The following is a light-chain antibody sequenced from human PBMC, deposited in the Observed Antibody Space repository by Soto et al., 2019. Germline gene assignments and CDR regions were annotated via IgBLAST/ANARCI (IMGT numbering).Light chain of an antibody. CDR2: KVS. Sequence: DIVMTQTPLSSPVTLGQPASISCRSSQSLVHSDGNTYLNWFQQRPGQSPRRLIYKVSNRDSGVPDRFSGSGSGTDFTLTITRLEPEDSAVYFCQQYTGPPTTFGQGTRLEIK. CDR3: QQYTGPPTT. CDR1: QSLVHSDGNTY. V-gene: IGKV2-30*02. J-gene: IGKJ5*01.